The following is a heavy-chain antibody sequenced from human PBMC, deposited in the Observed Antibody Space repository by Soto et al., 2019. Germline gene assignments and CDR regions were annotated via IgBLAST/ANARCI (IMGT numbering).Heavy chain of an antibody. CDR3: ARENYYDSSGSIRRGFFDS. CDR2: IYYSGST. Sequence: QVQLQESGPGLVKPSQTLSLTCTVSGGSISSGGYYWSWIRQHPGKGLEWIGYIYYSGSTYYNPSLKSRVTISVDTSKNQFSLKLSSVTAADTAVYYCARENYYDSSGSIRRGFFDSWGQGTLVTVSS. CDR1: GGSISSGGYY. J-gene: IGHJ4*02. D-gene: IGHD3-22*01. V-gene: IGHV4-31*03.